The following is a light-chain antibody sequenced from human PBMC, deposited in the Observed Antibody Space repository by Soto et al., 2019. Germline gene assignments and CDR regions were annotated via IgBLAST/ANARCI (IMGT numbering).Light chain of an antibody. Sequence: QSVVTQPPSVSGTPGQTITISCSGSTSNVGTHYVYWYQQVSGSAPKLVIYRNNQRPSGVPDRFSGSKSGTSASLAISGLRSEDEADYYCAAWDDSLSGYVFGTGTKLTVL. J-gene: IGLJ1*01. CDR3: AAWDDSLSGYV. CDR2: RNN. CDR1: TSNVGTHY. V-gene: IGLV1-47*01.